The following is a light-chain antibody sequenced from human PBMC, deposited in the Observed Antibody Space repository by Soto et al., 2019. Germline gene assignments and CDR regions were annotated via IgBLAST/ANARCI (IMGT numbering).Light chain of an antibody. Sequence: QAVVTQPPSVSAAPGQKVTISCSGGSSNIGNNYVSWYQQLPGTAPKLLIYDNDRRPSGIPDRFSGSKSGTSATLGITGLQTGDEADYYCGTWDSSLSAGVFGGGTQLTVL. CDR1: SSNIGNNY. J-gene: IGLJ3*02. CDR2: DND. V-gene: IGLV1-51*01. CDR3: GTWDSSLSAGV.